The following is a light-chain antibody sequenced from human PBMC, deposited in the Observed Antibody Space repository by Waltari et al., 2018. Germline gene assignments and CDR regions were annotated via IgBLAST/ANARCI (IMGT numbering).Light chain of an antibody. CDR1: QGISIW. V-gene: IGKV1D-12*01. J-gene: IGKJ3*01. Sequence: IQMTQSPSSVSASVGDRVTITCRASQGISIWLAWYQQKPGKAPKLLIYAASSLQSGVPSRFSGSGSGTDFTLTINSLQPEDFATYYCQQATSFPITFGPGTKVDIK. CDR2: AAS. CDR3: QQATSFPIT.